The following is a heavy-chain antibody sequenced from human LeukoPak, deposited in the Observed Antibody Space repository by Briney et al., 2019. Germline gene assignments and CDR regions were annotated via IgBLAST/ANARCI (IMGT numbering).Heavy chain of an antibody. CDR1: GGSISSFY. Sequence: SETLSLTCTVSGGSISSFYWSWIRQPAGKGLEWIGRIYTTGSTRYNTSLKSRVTMSLDTSKNQFSLKLSSVTTADTAVYYCAREDIRPAFDIWGQGTMVTVSS. D-gene: IGHD2-15*01. J-gene: IGHJ3*02. CDR3: AREDIRPAFDI. CDR2: IYTTGST. V-gene: IGHV4-4*07.